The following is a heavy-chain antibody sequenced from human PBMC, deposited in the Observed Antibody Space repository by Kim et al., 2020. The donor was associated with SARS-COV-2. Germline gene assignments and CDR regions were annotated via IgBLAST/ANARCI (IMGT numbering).Heavy chain of an antibody. CDR1: GFTFSNAW. Sequence: GGSLRLSCAASGFTFSNAWMSWVRQAPGKGLEWVGRIKSKTDGGTTDYAAPVKGRFTISRDDSKNTLYLQMNSLKTEDTAVYYCTSSIVVVPAAIPEDYYYYYGMDVWGQGTTVTVSS. V-gene: IGHV3-15*01. CDR3: TSSIVVVPAAIPEDYYYYYGMDV. D-gene: IGHD2-2*02. CDR2: IKSKTDGGTT. J-gene: IGHJ6*02.